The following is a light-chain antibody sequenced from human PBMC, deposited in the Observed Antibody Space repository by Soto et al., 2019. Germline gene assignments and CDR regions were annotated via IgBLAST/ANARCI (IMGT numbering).Light chain of an antibody. V-gene: IGLV2-11*01. CDR3: CSYAGRYILI. CDR1: SSDVGGYNY. J-gene: IGLJ2*01. CDR2: DVS. Sequence: QSALTQPRSVSGSPGQSVTISCTGTSSDVGGYNYVSWYQQHPGKAPKVMIYDVSKRPSGVPDRFSGSKSGNTASLTISGLQDEDEADYYCCSYAGRYILIFGGGTKLTVL.